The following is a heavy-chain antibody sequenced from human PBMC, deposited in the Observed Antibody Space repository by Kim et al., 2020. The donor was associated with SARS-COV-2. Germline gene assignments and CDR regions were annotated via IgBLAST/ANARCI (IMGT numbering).Heavy chain of an antibody. J-gene: IGHJ4*02. D-gene: IGHD5-18*01. V-gene: IGHV3-15*01. Sequence: YAAPVKGRFTISRDDSKTTLYLQMNSLKTEDTAVYYCTTWIQLWSRPFDYWGQGTLVTVSS. CDR3: TTWIQLWSRPFDY.